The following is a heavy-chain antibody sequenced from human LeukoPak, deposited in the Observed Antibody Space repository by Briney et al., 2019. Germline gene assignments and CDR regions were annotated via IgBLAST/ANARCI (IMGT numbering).Heavy chain of an antibody. D-gene: IGHD3-16*02. CDR2: LSGSGGST. CDR3: TRSLIGINDH. CDR1: EFTFSSYA. V-gene: IGHV3-23*01. J-gene: IGHJ5*02. Sequence: GGSLRLSCAASEFTFSSYAMGWVRQAPGKGLEWVSGLSGSGGSTYYADSVKGRFTISRDNAKNTLYLQMNSLSAEDTAVYYCTRSLIGINDHWGQGTLVTVSS.